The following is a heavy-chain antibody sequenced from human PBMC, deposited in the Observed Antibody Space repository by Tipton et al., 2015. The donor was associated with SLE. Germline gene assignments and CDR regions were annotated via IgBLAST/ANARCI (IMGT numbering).Heavy chain of an antibody. V-gene: IGHV3-23*01. J-gene: IGHJ4*02. CDR3: ARGPLHDFWSGYTVSDY. CDR2: ITDSGGST. CDR1: GFTFSNYA. Sequence: SLRLSCAVSGFTFSNYAMSWVRQAPGKGLEWVASITDSGGSTYYADSVKGHFTISRDNAKNILSLQMSSLRAEDTALYYCARGPLHDFWSGYTVSDYWGQGTLVAVSS. D-gene: IGHD3-3*01.